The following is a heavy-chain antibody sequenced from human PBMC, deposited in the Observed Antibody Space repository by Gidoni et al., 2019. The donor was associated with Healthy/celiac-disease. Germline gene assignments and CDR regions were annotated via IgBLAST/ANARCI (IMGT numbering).Heavy chain of an antibody. D-gene: IGHD3-10*01. CDR3: AKDISPNHASFSAIDEGYFDY. CDR1: GFIFSSYG. CDR2: ISYDGGNK. V-gene: IGHV3-30*18. J-gene: IGHJ4*02. Sequence: QVQLVESGGGVVQPGRSLRLSCAASGFIFSSYGMPWVRQAPGKGLEWVAVISYDGGNKYYADSVKGRFTISRDNSKNTLYLQMNSLRAEDTAVYYCAKDISPNHASFSAIDEGYFDYWGQGTLVTVSS.